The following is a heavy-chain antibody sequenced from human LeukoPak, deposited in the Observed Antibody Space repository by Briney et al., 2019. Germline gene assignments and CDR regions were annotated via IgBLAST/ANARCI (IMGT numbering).Heavy chain of an antibody. CDR2: IYYSGST. J-gene: IGHJ4*02. D-gene: IGHD3-22*01. Sequence: SETLSLTCTVSGGSISSYYWSWLRQPPGKGLEWIGYIYYSGSTNYNPSLKSRVTISVDTSKNQFSLKLSSVTAADTAVYYCAREDGGYYFDYWGQGTLVTVSS. CDR3: AREDGGYYFDY. CDR1: GGSISSYY. V-gene: IGHV4-59*01.